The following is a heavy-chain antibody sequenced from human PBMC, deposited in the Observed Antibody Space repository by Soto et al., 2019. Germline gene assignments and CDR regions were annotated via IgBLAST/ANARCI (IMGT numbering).Heavy chain of an antibody. D-gene: IGHD6-13*01. CDR2: ISSSSSYI. V-gene: IGHV3-21*01. CDR1: GFTFNTYS. Sequence: PGGSLRLSCAASGFTFNTYSMNWVRQAPGKGLEWVSSISSSSSYIYYTYPEKGRFTISKDNAKNSLYVQMNGLSAEVTAVYYCALLSRYGIDYWGQGTLVTVSS. J-gene: IGHJ4*02. CDR3: ALLSRYGIDY.